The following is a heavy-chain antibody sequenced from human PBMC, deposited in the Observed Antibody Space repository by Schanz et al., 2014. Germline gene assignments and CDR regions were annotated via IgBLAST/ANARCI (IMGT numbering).Heavy chain of an antibody. D-gene: IGHD3-3*01. CDR2: IKSKIDGGTT. Sequence: EVQLVESGGGLVKPGGSLRLSCAASGFTFSNTWMNWVRQTPGKGLEWIGRIKSKIDGGTTDYAAPVKVRFTISRDDSKNTLYLQMNSLKTEDTAVYYCTTVERITIFEVVPYYYYYMDVWGKGTTVTVSS. CDR3: TTVERITIFEVVPYYYYYMDV. J-gene: IGHJ6*03. V-gene: IGHV3-15*01. CDR1: GFTFSNTW.